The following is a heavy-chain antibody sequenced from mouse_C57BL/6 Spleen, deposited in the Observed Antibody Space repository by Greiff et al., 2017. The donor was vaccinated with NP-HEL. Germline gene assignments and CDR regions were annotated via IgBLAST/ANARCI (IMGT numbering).Heavy chain of an antibody. V-gene: IGHV5-4*01. D-gene: IGHD2-1*01. CDR3: ASYGNSPYWYFDV. J-gene: IGHJ1*03. CDR1: GFTFSSYA. CDR2: ISDGGSYT. Sequence: DVQLVESGGGLVKPGGSLKLSCAASGFTFSSYAMSWVRQTPEKRLEWVATISDGGSYTYYPDNVKGRFTISRDNAKNNLYLQMSHLKSEDTAMYYCASYGNSPYWYFDVWGTGTTVTVSS.